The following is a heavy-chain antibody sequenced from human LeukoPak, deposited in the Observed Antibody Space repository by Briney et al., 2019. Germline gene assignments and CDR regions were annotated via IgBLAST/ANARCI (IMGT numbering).Heavy chain of an antibody. V-gene: IGHV4-39*07. CDR1: GGSISSSSYY. CDR2: IYYSGST. Sequence: PSETLSLTCTVSGGSISSSSYYWGWIRQPPGKGLEWIGSIYYSGSTYYNPSLKSRVTISVDTSKNQFSLKLSSVTAADTAVYYCARENGVYYDSSGYSINYWGQGTLVTVSS. J-gene: IGHJ4*02. CDR3: ARENGVYYDSSGYSINY. D-gene: IGHD3-22*01.